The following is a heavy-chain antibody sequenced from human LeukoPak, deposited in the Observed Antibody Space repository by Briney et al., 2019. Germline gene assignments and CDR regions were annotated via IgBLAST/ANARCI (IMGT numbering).Heavy chain of an antibody. V-gene: IGHV3-30*18. CDR3: AKGSEYKGTAMVTVGY. Sequence: PGGSLRLSCAVSGFTFSSYGMHWVRQAPGKGLEWVAVISYDGSNKYYADSVKGRFTISRDNSKNTLYLQMNSLRAEDTAVYYCAKGSEYKGTAMVTVGYWGQGTLVTVSS. D-gene: IGHD5-18*01. CDR2: ISYDGSNK. CDR1: GFTFSSYG. J-gene: IGHJ4*02.